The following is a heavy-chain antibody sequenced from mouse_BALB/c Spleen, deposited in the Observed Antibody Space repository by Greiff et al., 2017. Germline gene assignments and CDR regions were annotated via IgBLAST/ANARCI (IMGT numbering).Heavy chain of an antibody. CDR3: TSRGVYYGSGYDAMDD. CDR2: IYPSDSYT. Sequence: QVQLQQPGAELVRPGASVKLSCKASGYTFTSYWINWVKQRPGQGLEWIGNIYPSDSYTNYNQKFKDKATLTVDKSSSTAYMQLSSPTSEDSAVYYCTSRGVYYGSGYDAMDDWGQGTSVTVSA. CDR1: GYTFTSYW. D-gene: IGHD1-1*01. J-gene: IGHJ4*01. V-gene: IGHV1-69*02.